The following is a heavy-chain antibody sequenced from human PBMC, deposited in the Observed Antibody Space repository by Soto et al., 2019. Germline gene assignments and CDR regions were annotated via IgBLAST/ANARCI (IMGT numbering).Heavy chain of an antibody. J-gene: IGHJ4*02. Sequence: QVQLVESRGGVVQPGRSLRLSCAASGFTFSSYAMHWVRQAPGKGLEWVAVISHDGYKKSYADSVKGLFSISRDNSKNTLYLQMNSLRSEDTAVYFCARDRYSTWLFLGYWGQGTLVTVSS. CDR2: ISHDGYKK. V-gene: IGHV3-30-3*01. D-gene: IGHD3-16*02. CDR3: ARDRYSTWLFLGY. CDR1: GFTFSSYA.